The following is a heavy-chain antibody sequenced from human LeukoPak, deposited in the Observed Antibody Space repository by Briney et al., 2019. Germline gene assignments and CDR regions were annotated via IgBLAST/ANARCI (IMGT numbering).Heavy chain of an antibody. CDR1: GFTFSNYP. V-gene: IGHV3-48*04. CDR3: ARDRSYSIPD. J-gene: IGHJ4*02. Sequence: PGGPLRLSCVASGFTFSNYPMIWVRQAPGKGLEWLSYIDGSSSTIYYEASVKGRFTISRDSAKNSVYLQMNSLRVEDTAVYYCARDRSYSIPDWGQGTLVTVSS. CDR2: IDGSSSTI. D-gene: IGHD2-2*02.